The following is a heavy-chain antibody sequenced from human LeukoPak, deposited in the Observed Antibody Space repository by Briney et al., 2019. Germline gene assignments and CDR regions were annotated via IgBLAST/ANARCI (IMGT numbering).Heavy chain of an antibody. CDR1: GYTFTGYY. D-gene: IGHD6-6*01. J-gene: IGHJ4*02. Sequence: ASVKVSCKASGYTFTGYYMHWVRQAPGQGLEWMGWINPNSGGTNHAQKFQGRVTMTRDTSISTAYMELSRLRSDDTAVYYCARDLDQQLVLDYRGQGTLVTVSS. CDR2: INPNSGGT. V-gene: IGHV1-2*02. CDR3: ARDLDQQLVLDY.